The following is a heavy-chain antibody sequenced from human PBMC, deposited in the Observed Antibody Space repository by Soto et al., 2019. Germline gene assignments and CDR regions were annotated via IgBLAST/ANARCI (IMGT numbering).Heavy chain of an antibody. Sequence: GGSLRLSCAASGCTFISYAMHWVLQAPGKGLEWVAVISYDGSNKYYADSVKGRFTISRDNSKNTLYLQMNSLRAEDTAVYYCARDRARCRVGSGYYYYYGMDGWGQETTVTVSS. CDR2: ISYDGSNK. CDR1: GCTFISYA. CDR3: ARDRARCRVGSGYYYYYGMDG. V-gene: IGHV3-30-3*01. J-gene: IGHJ6*02. D-gene: IGHD2-15*01.